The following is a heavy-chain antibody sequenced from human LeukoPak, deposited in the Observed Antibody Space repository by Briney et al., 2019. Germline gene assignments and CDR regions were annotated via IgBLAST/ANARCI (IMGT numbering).Heavy chain of an antibody. V-gene: IGHV1-24*01. D-gene: IGHD5-12*01. Sequence: GASVKVSCKVSGYTLTELSMHWVRQAPGKGLEWMGGFDPEDGETIYAQKFQGRVTVTEDTSTDTAYMELSSLRSEDTAVYYCATFHSSGYDYNGPSFDYWGQGTLVTVSS. CDR3: ATFHSSGYDYNGPSFDY. CDR2: FDPEDGET. J-gene: IGHJ4*02. CDR1: GYTLTELS.